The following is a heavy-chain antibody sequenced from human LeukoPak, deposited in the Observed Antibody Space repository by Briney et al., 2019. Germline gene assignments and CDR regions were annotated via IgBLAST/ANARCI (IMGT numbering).Heavy chain of an antibody. D-gene: IGHD3-22*01. CDR2: ISSSGSTI. CDR3: ARRAYYDSSGYYYALYFDY. CDR1: GFTFSDYY. V-gene: IGHV3-11*04. Sequence: GGSLRLSCAASGFTFSDYYMSWIRQAPGKGLEWVSYISSSGSTIYYADSVKGRFTISRDNAKNSLYLQMNSLRAEDTAVYYCARRAYYDSSGYYYALYFDYWGQGTLVTVSS. J-gene: IGHJ4*02.